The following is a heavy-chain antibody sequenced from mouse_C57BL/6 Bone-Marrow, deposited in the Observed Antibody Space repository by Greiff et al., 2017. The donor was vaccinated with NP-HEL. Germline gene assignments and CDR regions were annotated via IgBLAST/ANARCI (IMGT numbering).Heavy chain of an antibody. CDR2: ISNGGGST. V-gene: IGHV5-12*01. Sequence: RLEWVAYISNGGGSTYYPDTVKGRFTISRDNAKNNLYLQMSHLKSEDTAMYYCARDRFSFAYWGQGTLVTVSA. J-gene: IGHJ3*01. CDR3: ARDRFSFAY.